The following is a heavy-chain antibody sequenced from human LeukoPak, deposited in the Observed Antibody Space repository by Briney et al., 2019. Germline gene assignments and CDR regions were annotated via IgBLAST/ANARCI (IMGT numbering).Heavy chain of an antibody. CDR2: ISAYNGNT. Sequence: GASVKVSCKASGYTFTSYGISWVRQAPGQGLEWMGWISAYNGNTNYAQKLQGRVTMTTDTSTSTAYMELRSLRSDDTAVYYCARANYDILTAYYHYGMDVWGQGTTVTVSS. J-gene: IGHJ6*02. CDR1: GYTFTSYG. CDR3: ARANYDILTAYYHYGMDV. V-gene: IGHV1-18*01. D-gene: IGHD3-9*01.